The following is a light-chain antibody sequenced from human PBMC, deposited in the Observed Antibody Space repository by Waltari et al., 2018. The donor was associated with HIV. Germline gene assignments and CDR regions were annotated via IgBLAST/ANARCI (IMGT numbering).Light chain of an antibody. V-gene: IGLV1-40*01. CDR2: DIN. CDR1: NSNIGAGYG. J-gene: IGLJ2*01. Sequence: QSVLTQPPSVSGAPGQRVTIPRTGSNSNIGAGYGVPWYQHIPGAAPKLLIYDINTRPAGVPDRFSGSKSGSSASLAITGLQVEDEGDDFCQSYDSSLNVIFGGGTKLTVL. CDR3: QSYDSSLNVI.